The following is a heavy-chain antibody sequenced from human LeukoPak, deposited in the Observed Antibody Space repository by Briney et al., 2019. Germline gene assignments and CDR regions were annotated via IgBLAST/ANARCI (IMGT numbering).Heavy chain of an antibody. J-gene: IGHJ4*02. D-gene: IGHD3-16*02. V-gene: IGHV1-2*02. CDR1: GYRFTGCY. CDR2: INLNSGVT. CDR3: VRQQEVSGYFDY. Sequence: ASVKVSCKASGYRFTGCYMHWVRQAPGQGLEWMGWINLNSGVTNYAQNFQGRVSMTRDTSISTAYMELSRLRSDDTAVYYCVRQQEVSGYFDYWGQGTLVTVSS.